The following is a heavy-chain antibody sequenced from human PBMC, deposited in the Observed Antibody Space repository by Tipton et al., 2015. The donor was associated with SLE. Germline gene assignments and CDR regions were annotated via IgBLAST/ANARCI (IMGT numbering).Heavy chain of an antibody. CDR3: ARDSPSTTGGGGFDY. Sequence: RSLRLSCAASGFTFDDYAMHWVRQAPGKGLEWVSSISWNSGSIVYADSVKGRFTISRDNAKNSLYLQMNSLRAEDTAVYYCARDSPSTTGGGGFDYWGQGTLVTVSS. D-gene: IGHD4-17*01. V-gene: IGHV3-9*01. CDR2: ISWNSGSI. CDR1: GFTFDDYA. J-gene: IGHJ4*02.